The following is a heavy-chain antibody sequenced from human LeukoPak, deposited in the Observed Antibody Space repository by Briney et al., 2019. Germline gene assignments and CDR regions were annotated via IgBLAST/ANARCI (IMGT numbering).Heavy chain of an antibody. CDR1: GFTFVSYT. CDR2: ISVSGTST. CDR3: ARRTNSWPNFDY. V-gene: IGHV3-23*01. D-gene: IGHD6-13*01. J-gene: IGHJ4*02. Sequence: PGGSLRLSCAASGFTFVSYTMNWVRQASGKGLEWVSGISVSGTSTYYADAVKGRFTISRDNSKNTLYLQMNSLRAEDTAVYYCARRTNSWPNFDYWGQGTLVTVSS.